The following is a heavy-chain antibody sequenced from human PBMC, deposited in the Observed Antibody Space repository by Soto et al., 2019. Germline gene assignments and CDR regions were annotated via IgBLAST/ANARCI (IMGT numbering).Heavy chain of an antibody. Sequence: SETLSLTCAISGDSITSAYYYWTWLRQCPGKGLEWIAYIYSSGTTHYNPSLKSRATISLDTSNSQFSLEVKSATAADTAVYYCARMGLHLGELSRNWFDPWGQGSLVTVSS. CDR3: ARMGLHLGELSRNWFDP. CDR2: IYSSGTT. J-gene: IGHJ5*02. D-gene: IGHD3-16*02. CDR1: GDSITSAYYY. V-gene: IGHV4-31*11.